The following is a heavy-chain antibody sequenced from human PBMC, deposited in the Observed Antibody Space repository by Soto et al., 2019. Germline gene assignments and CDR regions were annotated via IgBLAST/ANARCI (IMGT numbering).Heavy chain of an antibody. CDR1: GGTFSSYA. CDR3: AREGPKGGIAATHYGMDV. D-gene: IGHD6-13*01. V-gene: IGHV1-69*12. Sequence: QVQLVQSGAEVKKPGSSVKVSCKASGGTFSSYAISWVRQAPGQGLEWMGGIIPIFGTANYAQKFQGRVTITADESTSTAYMELSSLRSEDTAVYYCAREGPKGGIAATHYGMDVWGQGTTVTVSS. CDR2: IIPIFGTA. J-gene: IGHJ6*02.